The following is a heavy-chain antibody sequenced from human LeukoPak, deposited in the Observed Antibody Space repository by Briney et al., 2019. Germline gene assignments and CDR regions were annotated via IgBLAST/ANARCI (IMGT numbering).Heavy chain of an antibody. J-gene: IGHJ4*02. V-gene: IGHV1-18*01. CDR3: ARDRRFSGAGNLRLGELSLPGY. CDR2: ISAYNGNT. Sequence: GASVKVSCKASGYTFTSYGISWVRQAPGQGLEWMGWISAYNGNTNYAQKLQGRVTMTTDTSTSTAYMELRSLRSDDTAVYYCARDRRFSGAGNLRLGELSLPGYWGQGTLVTVSS. D-gene: IGHD3-16*02. CDR1: GYTFTSYG.